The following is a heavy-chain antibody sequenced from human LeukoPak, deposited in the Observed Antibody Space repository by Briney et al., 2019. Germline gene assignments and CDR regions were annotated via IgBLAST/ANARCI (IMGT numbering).Heavy chain of an antibody. J-gene: IGHJ4*02. Sequence: GGSLRLSCAASGFTFSSYAMSWVRQAPGKGLEWVSAISGSGGSTYYADSVKGRSTISRDNSKNTLYLQMNSLRAEDTAVYYRAKGARFIVVVPADYWGQGTLVTVSS. CDR2: ISGSGGST. CDR1: GFTFSSYA. D-gene: IGHD2-2*01. CDR3: AKGARFIVVVPADY. V-gene: IGHV3-23*01.